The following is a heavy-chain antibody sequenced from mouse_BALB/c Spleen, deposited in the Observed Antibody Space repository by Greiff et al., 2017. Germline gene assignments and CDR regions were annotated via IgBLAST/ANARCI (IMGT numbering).Heavy chain of an antibody. Sequence: DVKLVESGGGLVKPGGSLKLSCAASGFTFSSYAMSWVRQTPEKRLEWVASISSGGSTYYPDSVKGRFTISRDNARNILYLQMSSLRSEDTAMYYCARYDGDYYAMDYWGQGTSVTVSS. V-gene: IGHV5-6-5*01. CDR2: ISSGGST. CDR1: GFTFSSYA. D-gene: IGHD2-14*01. CDR3: ARYDGDYYAMDY. J-gene: IGHJ4*01.